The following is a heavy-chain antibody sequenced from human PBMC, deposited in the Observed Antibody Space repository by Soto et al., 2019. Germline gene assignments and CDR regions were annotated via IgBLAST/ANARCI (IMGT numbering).Heavy chain of an antibody. CDR3: ARDRYDSVYYYYGMDV. J-gene: IGHJ6*02. Sequence: GGSLRLSCAASGFTFSSYGMHWVRQAPGKGLEWVAVIWYDGSNKYYADSVKGRFTISRDNSKNTLYLQMNSLGAEDTAVYYCARDRYDSVYYYYGMDVWGQGTTVTVSS. V-gene: IGHV3-33*01. D-gene: IGHD3-3*01. CDR1: GFTFSSYG. CDR2: IWYDGSNK.